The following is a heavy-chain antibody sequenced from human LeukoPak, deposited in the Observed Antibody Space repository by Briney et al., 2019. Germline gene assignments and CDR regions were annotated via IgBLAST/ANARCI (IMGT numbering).Heavy chain of an antibody. Sequence: PGGSLRLSCAASGFTLSSYAMSWVRQAPGKGLEWVSAISVSGNTYHADSAKGRFTISRDSSKNTLYLQMNRLRAEDAAVYYCAKAPVTTCSGAYCYPFDYWGQGTLVTVSS. D-gene: IGHD2-21*01. J-gene: IGHJ4*02. CDR3: AKAPVTTCSGAYCYPFDY. CDR1: GFTLSSYA. V-gene: IGHV3-23*01. CDR2: ISVSGNT.